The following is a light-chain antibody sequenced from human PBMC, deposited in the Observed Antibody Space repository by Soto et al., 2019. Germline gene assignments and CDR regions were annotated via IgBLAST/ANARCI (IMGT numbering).Light chain of an antibody. J-gene: IGLJ3*02. CDR3: QTFHRNIDVV. Sequence: FMLAQPLSVSESPGKTVTISCTGSSGNIVGNYVQWYQKRPGSAPTTVIYEDNQRPSGVPDRFSGSVDTSSNSASLTISGLKPEDEAEYYCQTFHRNIDVVFGGGTKLTVL. V-gene: IGLV6-57*02. CDR1: SGNIVGNY. CDR2: EDN.